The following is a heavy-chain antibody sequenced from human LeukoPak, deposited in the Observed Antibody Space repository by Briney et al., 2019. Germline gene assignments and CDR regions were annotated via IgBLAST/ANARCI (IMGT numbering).Heavy chain of an antibody. CDR3: ARDFQVGLRSFSV. CDR1: GGSISSHY. V-gene: IGHV4-59*11. Sequence: SETLSLTCTVSGGSISSHYWSWIRQPPGKGLEWIGYIYYSGSTNYNPSLKSRVTISVDTSKNQFSLKLSSVTAADTAVYYCARDFQVGLRSFSVWGQGTLVTVSS. CDR2: IYYSGST. J-gene: IGHJ4*02. D-gene: IGHD4-17*01.